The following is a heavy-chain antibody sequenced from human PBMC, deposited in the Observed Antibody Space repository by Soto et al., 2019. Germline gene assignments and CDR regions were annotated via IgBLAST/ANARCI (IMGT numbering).Heavy chain of an antibody. Sequence: SETLSLTCTVSGGSISSGGYYWSWIRQHPGKGLEWIGYIYYSGNTYYNPSLKSRVTISVDTSKNQFSLKLSSVTAADTAVYYCARDPIEIFGVDLKAHYYYYMDVWGKGTTVTVSS. CDR1: GGSISSGGYY. D-gene: IGHD3-3*01. J-gene: IGHJ6*03. CDR3: ARDPIEIFGVDLKAHYYYYMDV. CDR2: IYYSGNT. V-gene: IGHV4-31*03.